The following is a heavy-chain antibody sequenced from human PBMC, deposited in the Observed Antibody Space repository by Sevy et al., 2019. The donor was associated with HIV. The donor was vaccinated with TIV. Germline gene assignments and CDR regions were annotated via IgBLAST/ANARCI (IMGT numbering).Heavy chain of an antibody. D-gene: IGHD1-26*01. J-gene: IGHJ3*02. Sequence: GGSLRLSCAASGFTFSSYAMSWVRQVPGKGLEWISYILSSGYITYYADSVKGRFTISRDNAKMSLFLQMNSLRAEDTAVYYCARTLSGAFDIWGQGTMVTVSS. V-gene: IGHV3-48*04. CDR2: ILSSGYIT. CDR1: GFTFSSYA. CDR3: ARTLSGAFDI.